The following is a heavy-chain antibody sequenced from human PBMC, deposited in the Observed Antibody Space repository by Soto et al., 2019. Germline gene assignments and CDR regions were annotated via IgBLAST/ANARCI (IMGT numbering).Heavy chain of an antibody. CDR2: ISYERSNK. D-gene: IGHD2-21*02. CDR1: VFSFSSDA. CDR3: ARDGAHCGGDCNGMDV. Sequence: SXRLSWPASVFSFSSDAMTCVRQAPFQGLEWVAVISYERSNKYYADSVKDRFTISRDNSKNTLYLQMNSLRAADTAVYYCARDGAHCGGDCNGMDVRRQGATVTVSS. J-gene: IGHJ6*02. V-gene: IGHV3-30-3*01.